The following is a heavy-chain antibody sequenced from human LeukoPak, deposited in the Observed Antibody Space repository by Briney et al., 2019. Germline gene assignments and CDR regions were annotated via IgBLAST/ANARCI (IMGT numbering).Heavy chain of an antibody. D-gene: IGHD5-18*01. J-gene: IGHJ4*02. CDR2: ISGSGGST. V-gene: IGHV3-23*01. Sequence: GGSLRLSCAASGFTFSSYAMSWVRQAPGKGLEWVSAISGSGGSTYYADSVKGRFTISRDNSRNTLYLQMNSLRAEDTAVYYCAKFLFLAAMGPYYFDYWGQGTLVTVSS. CDR1: GFTFSSYA. CDR3: AKFLFLAAMGPYYFDY.